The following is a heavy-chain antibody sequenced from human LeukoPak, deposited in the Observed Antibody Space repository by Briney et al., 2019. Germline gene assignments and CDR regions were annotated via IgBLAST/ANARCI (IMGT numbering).Heavy chain of an antibody. D-gene: IGHD2-2*01. CDR1: GYTFTSYG. V-gene: IGHV1-18*01. Sequence: ASVKVSCKASGYTFTSYGISWVQQAPGQGLEWMGWISAYNGNTNYAQKLQGRVTMTTDTSTSTAYMELRSLRSDDTAVYYCARDYCSSTSCYGHLMDVWGKGTTVTISS. J-gene: IGHJ6*03. CDR3: ARDYCSSTSCYGHLMDV. CDR2: ISAYNGNT.